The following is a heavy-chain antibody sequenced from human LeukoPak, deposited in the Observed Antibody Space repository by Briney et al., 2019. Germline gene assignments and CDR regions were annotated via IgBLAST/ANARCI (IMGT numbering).Heavy chain of an antibody. D-gene: IGHD1-14*01. CDR3: ARGYIRLIPDY. Sequence: PSETLSLTCTVSGGSISSGSYYWSWIRQPAGKGLEWIGRISTSGSTNYNPSLKSRVTISVDTSKNQFSLKLSSVTAADTAVYYCARGYIRLIPDYWGQGTLVTVSS. CDR1: GGSISSGSYY. CDR2: ISTSGST. V-gene: IGHV4-61*02. J-gene: IGHJ4*02.